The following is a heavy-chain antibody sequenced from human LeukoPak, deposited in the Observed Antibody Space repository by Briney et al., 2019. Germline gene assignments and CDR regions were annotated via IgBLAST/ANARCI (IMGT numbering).Heavy chain of an antibody. V-gene: IGHV3-11*06. Sequence: KPGGSLRLSCAASGFTFSDYYMNWIRQAPGKGLEWVSYISSSSSYTNYADSVKGRFTISRDNAKNSLYVHMNSLRAEDTAVYYCARRPAVAGGALDIWGQGTMVTVSS. CDR3: ARRPAVAGGALDI. CDR2: ISSSSSYT. D-gene: IGHD6-19*01. J-gene: IGHJ3*02. CDR1: GFTFSDYY.